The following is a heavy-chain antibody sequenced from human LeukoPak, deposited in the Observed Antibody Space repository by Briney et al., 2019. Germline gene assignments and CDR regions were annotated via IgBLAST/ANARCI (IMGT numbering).Heavy chain of an antibody. J-gene: IGHJ4*02. V-gene: IGHV1-18*01. CDR3: ARDRATMVRGVVDY. D-gene: IGHD3-10*01. CDR2: ISVYNGNT. CDR1: GYTFTSYG. Sequence: GASMKVSCKASGYTFTSYGISWVRQAPGQGLEWMGWISVYNGNTKYAQKLQGRVTMTTDTSTNTAYMELRSLRSDDTAVYYCARDRATMVRGVVDYWGQGTLVTVSS.